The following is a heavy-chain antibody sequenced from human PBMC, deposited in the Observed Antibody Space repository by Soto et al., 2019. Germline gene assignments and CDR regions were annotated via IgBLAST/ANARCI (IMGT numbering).Heavy chain of an antibody. Sequence: ASVKVSCKGSGYTFTTYAMHWVRQAPGQRLEWMGWINAGNDKTKYSQKFQGRVTITRDTSASTVYMELSSLRSEDTAVYYCARGDSGSYYYYYYVMDVWGQGTTVTVSS. CDR3: ARGDSGSYYYYYYVMDV. J-gene: IGHJ6*02. D-gene: IGHD3-10*01. V-gene: IGHV1-3*01. CDR1: GYTFTTYA. CDR2: INAGNDKT.